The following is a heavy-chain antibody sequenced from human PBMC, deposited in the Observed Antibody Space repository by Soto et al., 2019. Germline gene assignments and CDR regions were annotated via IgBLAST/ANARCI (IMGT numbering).Heavy chain of an antibody. D-gene: IGHD1-26*01. CDR3: AAEGGPPRYY. CDR1: GGSS. V-gene: IGHV4-30-2*01. Sequence: GGSSRCWNRQPLGKGLEWIGYIYHSGSTYYNPSLKSRVTISVDRSKNQFSLKLSSVTAADTAVYYCAAEGGPPRYYRGQGTLVPVSS. CDR2: IYHSGST. J-gene: IGHJ4*02.